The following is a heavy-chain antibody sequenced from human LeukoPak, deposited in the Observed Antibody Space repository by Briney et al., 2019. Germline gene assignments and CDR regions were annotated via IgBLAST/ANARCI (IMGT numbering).Heavy chain of an antibody. V-gene: IGHV3-30*02. D-gene: IGHD6-13*01. CDR1: GFTFSSYD. Sequence: PGGSLRLSCAASGFTFSSYDMHWVRQAPGKGLEWVAFIRDSGTNKYYADSVQGRFTISRDNSKKTVYLQMNSLRAEDTAVYYCAKVPRAAGTDYWGQGTLVTVSS. CDR2: IRDSGTNK. J-gene: IGHJ4*02. CDR3: AKVPRAAGTDY.